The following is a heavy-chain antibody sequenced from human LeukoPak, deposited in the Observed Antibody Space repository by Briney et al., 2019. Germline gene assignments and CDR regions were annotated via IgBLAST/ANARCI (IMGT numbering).Heavy chain of an antibody. J-gene: IGHJ5*02. Sequence: GGSLRPSCVTSGFTFRAYNMNWVRQAPGKGLEWVSCISSSSNYIYYADSVKGRFTISRDNAKNSLYLQMNSLKAEDTAVYYCARGYCSSTSCPRPNGFDPWGQGTLVTVSS. CDR2: ISSSSNYI. D-gene: IGHD2-2*01. CDR1: GFTFRAYN. CDR3: ARGYCSSTSCPRPNGFDP. V-gene: IGHV3-21*04.